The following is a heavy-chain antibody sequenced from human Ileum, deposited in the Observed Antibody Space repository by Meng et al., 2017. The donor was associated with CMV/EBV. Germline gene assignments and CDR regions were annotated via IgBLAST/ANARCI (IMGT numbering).Heavy chain of an antibody. Sequence: VSGVSISSSSYYWGWIRQPPGKGLEWIGSIYYSGSTSYNPSLKSRVTISVDTSKNQFSLKLSSVTAADTAVYYCARRIHDSSGYLDYWGQGTLVTVSS. CDR2: IYYSGST. CDR3: ARRIHDSSGYLDY. V-gene: IGHV4-39*01. D-gene: IGHD3-22*01. CDR1: GVSISSSSYY. J-gene: IGHJ4*02.